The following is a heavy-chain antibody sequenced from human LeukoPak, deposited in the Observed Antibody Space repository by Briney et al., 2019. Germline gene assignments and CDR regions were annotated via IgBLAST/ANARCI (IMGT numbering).Heavy chain of an antibody. CDR3: ARQDYYDSSGSPYYFDC. Sequence: SVKVSCKASEGTFSSYAISWVRQSPGQGLEWMGGIIPIFDTANYAQKFQGRVTITADESTSTAYMELSSLRSEDTAVYYCARQDYYDSSGSPYYFDCWGQGTLVTVSS. V-gene: IGHV1-69*01. J-gene: IGHJ4*02. D-gene: IGHD3-22*01. CDR1: EGTFSSYA. CDR2: IIPIFDTA.